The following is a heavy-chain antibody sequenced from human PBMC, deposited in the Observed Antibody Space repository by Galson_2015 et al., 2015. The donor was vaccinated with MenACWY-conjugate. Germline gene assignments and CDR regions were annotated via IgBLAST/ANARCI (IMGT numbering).Heavy chain of an antibody. D-gene: IGHD4-11*01. CDR3: ARSGAGTVTTFPSYYYYMDV. CDR2: ISAYNGNT. V-gene: IGHV1-18*01. J-gene: IGHJ6*03. Sequence: SVKVSCKASGYTFTSYGISWVRQAPGQGLEWMGWISAYNGNTNYAQKLQGRVTMTTDTSTSTAYMELRSLRSDDTAVYYCARSGAGTVTTFPSYYYYMDVWGKGTTVTVSS. CDR1: GYTFTSYG.